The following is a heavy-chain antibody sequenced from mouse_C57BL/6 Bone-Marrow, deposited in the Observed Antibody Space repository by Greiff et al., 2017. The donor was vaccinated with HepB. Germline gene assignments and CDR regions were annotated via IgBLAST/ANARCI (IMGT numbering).Heavy chain of an antibody. J-gene: IGHJ1*03. CDR2: ISSGSSTI. V-gene: IGHV5-17*01. Sequence: EVKLMESGGGLVKPGGSLKLSCAASGFTFSDYGMHWVRQAPEKGLEWVAYISSGSSTIYYADTVKGRFTISRDNAKNTLFLQMTSLRSEDTAMYYWARPGYYGSSYWYFDGWGTGTTVTVSS. CDR3: ARPGYYGSSYWYFDG. D-gene: IGHD1-1*01. CDR1: GFTFSDYG.